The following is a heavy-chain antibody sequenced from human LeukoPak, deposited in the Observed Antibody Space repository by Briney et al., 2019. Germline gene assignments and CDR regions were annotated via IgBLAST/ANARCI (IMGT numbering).Heavy chain of an antibody. Sequence: GGSLRLSCAASGFTFSSYAMHWVRQAPGKGLEWVAVISYDGSNKYYAGSVKGRFTISRDISKNTLYLQMNSLRAEDTAVYYCARDLYADFWSGSVFDYWGRGTLVTVSS. CDR2: ISYDGSNK. J-gene: IGHJ4*02. D-gene: IGHD3-3*01. V-gene: IGHV3-30-3*01. CDR1: GFTFSSYA. CDR3: ARDLYADFWSGSVFDY.